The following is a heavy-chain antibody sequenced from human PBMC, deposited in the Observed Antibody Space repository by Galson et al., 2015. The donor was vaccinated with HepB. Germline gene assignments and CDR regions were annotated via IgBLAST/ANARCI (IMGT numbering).Heavy chain of an antibody. CDR1: GFTFSSYG. CDR2: ISYDGSNK. J-gene: IGHJ4*02. D-gene: IGHD6-6*01. V-gene: IGHV3-30*18. CDR3: AKDPYSSSSGVFDY. Sequence: SLRLSCAASGFTFSSYGMHWVRQAPGKGLEWVAVISYDGSNKYYADSVKGRFTISRDNSKNTLYLQMNSLRAEDTAVYYCAKDPYSSSSGVFDYWGQGTLVTVSS.